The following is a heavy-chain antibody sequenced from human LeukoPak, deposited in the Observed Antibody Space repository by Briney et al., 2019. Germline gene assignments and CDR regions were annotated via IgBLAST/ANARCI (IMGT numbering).Heavy chain of an antibody. V-gene: IGHV3-30*03. D-gene: IGHD4-23*01. Sequence: QPGGSLRLSCAASGFTFSSYGMHWVRQAPGKGLEWVAVISYDGSNKYYADSVKGRFTISRDNSKNTLYLQMNSLRAEDTAVYYCARDADYGGSPDAFDIWGRGTIVTVSS. J-gene: IGHJ3*02. CDR1: GFTFSSYG. CDR3: ARDADYGGSPDAFDI. CDR2: ISYDGSNK.